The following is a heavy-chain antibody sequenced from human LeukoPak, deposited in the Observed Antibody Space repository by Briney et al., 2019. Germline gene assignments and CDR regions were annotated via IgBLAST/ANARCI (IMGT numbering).Heavy chain of an antibody. Sequence: ASVKVSCKASGNTFTNYYMHWVRQAPGQGLEWMGLINPGGGNTNYAQNFQGRVTMTRDTSTSTVYMELSSLRSEDTAIYYCARIRDGYNDAYDVWGQGTVVTVPS. CDR2: INPGGGNT. CDR3: ARIRDGYNDAYDV. D-gene: IGHD5-24*01. V-gene: IGHV1-46*01. CDR1: GNTFTNYY. J-gene: IGHJ3*01.